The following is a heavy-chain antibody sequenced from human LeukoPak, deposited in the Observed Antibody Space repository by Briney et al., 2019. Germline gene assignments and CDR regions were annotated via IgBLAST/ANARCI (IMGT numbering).Heavy chain of an antibody. V-gene: IGHV3-48*04. CDR3: ARDGSGSYVDY. D-gene: IGHD3-10*01. Sequence: GGSLRLSCAASGFTFSSYSMNRVRQAPGKGLEWVSYISSSSSTIYYADSVKGRFTISRDNAKNSLYLQMNSLRAEDTAVYYCARDGSGSYVDYWGQGTLVTVSS. CDR1: GFTFSSYS. J-gene: IGHJ4*02. CDR2: ISSSSSTI.